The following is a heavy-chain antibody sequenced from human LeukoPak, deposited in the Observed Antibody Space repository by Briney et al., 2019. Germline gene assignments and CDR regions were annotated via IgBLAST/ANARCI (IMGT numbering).Heavy chain of an antibody. D-gene: IGHD3-10*01. Sequence: PGGSLRLSCAASGFSVTNYYMNWVRQAPGKGLEWVSVMYSGGTTDFADPVKGRFLISRDNSKNTLYLQLNSLRAEDTAVYFCATGLGETGHYQYYYGMDVWGQGTTVIVSS. CDR3: ATGLGETGHYQYYYGMDV. CDR1: GFSVTNYY. CDR2: MYSGGTT. V-gene: IGHV3-53*01. J-gene: IGHJ6*02.